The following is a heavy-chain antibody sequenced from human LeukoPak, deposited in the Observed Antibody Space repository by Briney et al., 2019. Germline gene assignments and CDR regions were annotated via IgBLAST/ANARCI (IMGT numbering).Heavy chain of an antibody. D-gene: IGHD3-22*01. V-gene: IGHV4-4*07. Sequence: SETLSLTCTDSGGSISSYYWSWIRQPAGKGLEWIGRIYTSGSTNYNPSLKSRVTMSVDTSKNQFSLKLSSVTAADTAVYYCARDREDFLLGYYDSSGYYFFDYWGQGTLVTVSS. J-gene: IGHJ4*02. CDR3: ARDREDFLLGYYDSSGYYFFDY. CDR1: GGSISSYY. CDR2: IYTSGST.